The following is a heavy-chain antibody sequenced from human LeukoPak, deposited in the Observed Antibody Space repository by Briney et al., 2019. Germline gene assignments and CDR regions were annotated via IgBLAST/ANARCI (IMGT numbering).Heavy chain of an antibody. CDR2: INSDGSTT. CDR1: GFTLNGYW. J-gene: IGHJ5*02. V-gene: IGHV3-74*01. D-gene: IGHD3-10*01. CDR3: ARVATGSYDWFDP. Sequence: GGSLRLSCAAPGFTLNGYWMHWVRKAPGKGLVWVSRINSDGSTTSYADSVKGRFTISRDNSKNTLYLQMNSLRAEDTAVYFCARVATGSYDWFDPWGQGTLVTVSS.